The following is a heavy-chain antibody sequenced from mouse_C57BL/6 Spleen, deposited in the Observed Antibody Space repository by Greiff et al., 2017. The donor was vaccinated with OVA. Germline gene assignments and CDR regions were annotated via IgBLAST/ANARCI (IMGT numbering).Heavy chain of an antibody. CDR2: IYPTDSEP. CDR1: GYTFTSYW. CDR3: ARGYYGSSPDY. Sequence: VQLQQPGAELVRPGSSVKLSCKASGYTFTSYWMDWVKQRPGQGLEWIGNIYPTDSEPHYNQKFKDKATLTVDKSSSKAYMQLSSRTSEDSAVCYCARGYYGSSPDYWGQGTTLTVSS. D-gene: IGHD1-1*01. V-gene: IGHV1-61*01. J-gene: IGHJ2*01.